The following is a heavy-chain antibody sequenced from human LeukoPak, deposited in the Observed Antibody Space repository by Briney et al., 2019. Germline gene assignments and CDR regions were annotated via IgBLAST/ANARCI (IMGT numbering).Heavy chain of an antibody. V-gene: IGHV3-23*01. CDR3: AKGVGGIEVATISEYFDY. D-gene: IGHD5-24*01. Sequence: GGSLRLSCAASGFTFSSYAMSWVRQAPGKGLEWVSAISGSGGSTYYADSVKGRFTISRDNSKNTLYLQMNSLRAEDTAVYYCAKGVGGIEVATISEYFDYWGQGTLVTVSS. CDR1: GFTFSSYA. J-gene: IGHJ4*02. CDR2: ISGSGGST.